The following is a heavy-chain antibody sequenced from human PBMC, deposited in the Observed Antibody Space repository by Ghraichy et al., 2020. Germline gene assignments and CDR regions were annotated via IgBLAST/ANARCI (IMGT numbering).Heavy chain of an antibody. CDR3: AGEGFTSGWAGGFDY. D-gene: IGHD6-19*01. CDR2: MSYDGFSK. J-gene: IGHJ4*02. V-gene: IGHV3-30-3*01. CDR1: AVTFASSI. Sequence: GGSLRLSCAVSAVTFASSIIHWLRLAPGKGLEWVAAMSYDGFSKYYADSVKGRFTISRDNSKNTINLQMTRLNSDDAAVYYCAGEGFTSGWAGGFDYWGQGTLVTVSS.